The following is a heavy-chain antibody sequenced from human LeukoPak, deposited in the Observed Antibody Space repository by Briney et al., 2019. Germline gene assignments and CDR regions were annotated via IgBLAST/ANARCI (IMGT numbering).Heavy chain of an antibody. J-gene: IGHJ6*02. CDR2: IYTSGST. D-gene: IGHD3-3*01. V-gene: IGHV4-61*02. CDR3: ARDLTLWSGPRYYYYGMDV. CDR1: GGSISSGSYY. Sequence: SQTLSLTCTVSGGSISSGSYYWRWIRQPAGKGLEWIGRIYTSGSTNYNPSLKSRATISVDTSKNQFSLKLSSVTAADTAVYYCARDLTLWSGPRYYYYGMDVWGQGTTVTVSS.